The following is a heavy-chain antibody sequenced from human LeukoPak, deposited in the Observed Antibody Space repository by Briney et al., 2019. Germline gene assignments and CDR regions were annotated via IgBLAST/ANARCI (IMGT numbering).Heavy chain of an antibody. D-gene: IGHD5-18*01. CDR1: GFTFSSYV. V-gene: IGHV3-30*04. Sequence: GGSLRLSCAASGFTFSSYVMHWVRQAPGKGLEWVAVISYDGSNKYYADSVKGRFTISRDNSKNTLYLQMNSLRAEDTAVYYCVEGGAARFDYWGQGTLVAVSS. CDR2: ISYDGSNK. J-gene: IGHJ4*02. CDR3: VEGGAARFDY.